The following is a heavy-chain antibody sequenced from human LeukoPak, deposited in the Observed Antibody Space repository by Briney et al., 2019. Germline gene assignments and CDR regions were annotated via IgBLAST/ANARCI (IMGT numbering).Heavy chain of an antibody. D-gene: IGHD3-10*01. CDR2: INHSGSP. V-gene: IGHV4-34*01. CDR1: GGSFSGYY. CDR3: ARVHVVLWFGSPTPDYYYMDV. J-gene: IGHJ6*03. Sequence: SETLSLTCAVYGGSFSGYYLSWIRLPPGKGLEWIGEINHSGSPTYNPPLKSRVTISVDTSKTHFSLKLSSVTAADTAVYYCARVHVVLWFGSPTPDYYYMDVWGKGTTVTVSS.